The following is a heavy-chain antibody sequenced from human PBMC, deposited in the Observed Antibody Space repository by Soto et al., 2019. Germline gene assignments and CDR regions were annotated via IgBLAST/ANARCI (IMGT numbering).Heavy chain of an antibody. Sequence: PGESLKISCAASGFIFENFGMSWVRQAPGKGLEWISSISGSGFNKYYADSVKGRFTISRDNSKSTVYLELNSLSAEDTAVYHCAKNQGVELVPLATVDWFDPWGQGSVVTVSS. CDR3: AKNQGVELVPLATVDWFDP. CDR2: ISGSGFNK. J-gene: IGHJ5*02. D-gene: IGHD1-26*01. V-gene: IGHV3-23*01. CDR1: GFIFENFG.